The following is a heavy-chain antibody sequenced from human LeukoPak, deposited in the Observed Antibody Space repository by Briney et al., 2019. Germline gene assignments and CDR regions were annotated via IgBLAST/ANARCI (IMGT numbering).Heavy chain of an antibody. CDR3: ARRRGYSYGTYYYYMDV. D-gene: IGHD5-18*01. Sequence: GESLKISCKGSGYSFTSYWIGWVRQMPGKGLEWMGIIYPGDSDTRYSPSFQGQVTISADKSISTAYLQWSSLKASDTAMYYCARRRGYSYGTYYYYMDVWGKGTTVTVSS. CDR2: IYPGDSDT. CDR1: GYSFTSYW. J-gene: IGHJ6*03. V-gene: IGHV5-51*01.